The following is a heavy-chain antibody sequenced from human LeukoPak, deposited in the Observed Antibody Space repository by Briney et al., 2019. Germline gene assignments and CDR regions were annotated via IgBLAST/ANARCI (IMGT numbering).Heavy chain of an antibody. J-gene: IGHJ4*02. V-gene: IGHV3-30*04. Sequence: GGSLRLFCTASGVTLSNYAMHWVRRPPGRGLEWVTVISFDGTNKYYGDSVEGRFSVSRDNSKNTLYLQMNSLRPDDTAMYYCATDYGDYEPIDYWGQGTLVTVSS. CDR2: ISFDGTNK. D-gene: IGHD4-17*01. CDR3: ATDYGDYEPIDY. CDR1: GVTLSNYA.